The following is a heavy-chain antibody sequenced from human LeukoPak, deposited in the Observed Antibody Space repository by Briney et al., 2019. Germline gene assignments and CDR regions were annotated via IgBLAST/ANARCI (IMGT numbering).Heavy chain of an antibody. CDR2: ISSSSSYI. V-gene: IGHV3-21*04. J-gene: IGHJ4*02. Sequence: GGSLRLSCAPSGFTFSSYSMNWVRQAPGEGLEWVSSISSSSSYIYYADSVKGRFTISRDNAKNSLYLQMNSLRVEDTAVYYCAGYCGGDCYGQGIWGQGTLVTVSS. D-gene: IGHD2-21*02. CDR3: AGYCGGDCYGQGI. CDR1: GFTFSSYS.